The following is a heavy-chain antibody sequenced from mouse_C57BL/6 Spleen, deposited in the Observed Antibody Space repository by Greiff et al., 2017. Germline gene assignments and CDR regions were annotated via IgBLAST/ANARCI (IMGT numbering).Heavy chain of an antibody. CDR3: ARCPVLYGSSPSWFAY. CDR1: GYTFTSYW. J-gene: IGHJ3*01. Sequence: QVQLQQPGTELVKPGASVKLSCKASGYTFTSYWMHWVKQRPGQGLEWIGNINPSNGGTNYNEKFKSKATLTVDKSSSAAYMQLSGLTSEDSAVYYCARCPVLYGSSPSWFAYWGQGTLVTVSA. V-gene: IGHV1-53*01. D-gene: IGHD1-1*01. CDR2: INPSNGGT.